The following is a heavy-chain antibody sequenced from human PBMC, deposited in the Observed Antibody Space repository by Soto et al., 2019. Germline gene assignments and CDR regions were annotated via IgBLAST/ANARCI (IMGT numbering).Heavy chain of an antibody. J-gene: IGHJ3*02. Sequence: ASVKVSCKASGYTFTSYGISWVRQAPGQGLEWMGWISAYNGNTNYAQKLQGRVTMTTDTSTSTAYMELRSLRSDNTAVYYCARDRMTTVTTIAAFDIWGQGTMVTVSS. CDR3: ARDRMTTVTTIAAFDI. V-gene: IGHV1-18*01. CDR2: ISAYNGNT. CDR1: GYTFTSYG. D-gene: IGHD4-17*01.